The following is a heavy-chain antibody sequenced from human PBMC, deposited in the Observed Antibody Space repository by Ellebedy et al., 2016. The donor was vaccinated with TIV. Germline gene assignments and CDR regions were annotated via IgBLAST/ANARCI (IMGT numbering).Heavy chain of an antibody. CDR2: ITGSGDNT. Sequence: PGGSLRLSCAASGLTFSSHAMSWVRQAPGKGLEWVSSITGSGDNTYYADSVKGRFTISRDNSKNTLYLQMIRLRAEDTAVYYCARDPVGVGPAFDVWGQGTVVTVSS. J-gene: IGHJ3*01. V-gene: IGHV3-23*01. CDR3: ARDPVGVGPAFDV. D-gene: IGHD4-23*01. CDR1: GLTFSSHA.